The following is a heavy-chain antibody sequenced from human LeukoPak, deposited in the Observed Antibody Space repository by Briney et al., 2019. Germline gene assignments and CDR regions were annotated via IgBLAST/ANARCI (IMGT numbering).Heavy chain of an antibody. J-gene: IGHJ4*02. V-gene: IGHV1-69*04. CDR1: GGTFNNYA. D-gene: IGHD5-12*01. CDR3: ATEPSRSYSFDHLDF. Sequence: SVKVSCKPSGGTFNNYAISWVRQAPGQGLEWMGRVVPMFGIRNYPQTFRGRVNITADKATNTVYMELRSLRAEDTAIYYCATEPSRSYSFDHLDFWGLGTPVTVSS. CDR2: VVPMFGIR.